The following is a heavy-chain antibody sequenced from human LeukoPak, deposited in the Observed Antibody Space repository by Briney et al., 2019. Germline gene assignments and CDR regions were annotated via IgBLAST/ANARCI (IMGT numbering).Heavy chain of an antibody. CDR2: IYTSGST. CDR1: GGSISSYY. J-gene: IGHJ6*03. Sequence: SDTLSLTCTVSGGSISSYYWSWIRQPAGKGLEWIGRIYTSGSTNYNPSLKSRVTISVDTSKNQFSLKLSSVTAADTAVYYCASSSGWYDYYYMDVWGKGTTVTVSS. V-gene: IGHV4-4*07. CDR3: ASSSGWYDYYYMDV. D-gene: IGHD6-19*01.